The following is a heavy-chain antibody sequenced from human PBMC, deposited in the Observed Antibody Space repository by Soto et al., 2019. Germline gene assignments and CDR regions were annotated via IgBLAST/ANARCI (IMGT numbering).Heavy chain of an antibody. J-gene: IGHJ6*02. CDR3: XKDFNNSPTYGMDV. Sequence: PSQTLSLTCAISGDSVSNNNAAWNWIRQSPSRGLEWLGRTYYRAKWFNDYAVSVASRITINSDTSRNQFSLHLNSVTPEDTAIYYCXKDFNNSPTYGMDVWGQGITVTVSS. D-gene: IGHD1-1*01. V-gene: IGHV6-1*01. CDR2: TYYRAKWFN. CDR1: GDSVSNNNAA.